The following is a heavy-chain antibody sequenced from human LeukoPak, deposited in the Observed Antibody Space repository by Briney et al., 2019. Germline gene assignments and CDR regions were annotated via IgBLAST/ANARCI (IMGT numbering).Heavy chain of an antibody. V-gene: IGHV6-1*01. J-gene: IGHJ4*02. Sequence: SQTLSLTCDISGDSVSSHSAAWNWIRQSPLRGLEWLGRTYYRSKWYNDHAVSVKSRITINPDTSKNQFSLQLNSVTPEDTAVYYCTRGAPVGSSREFDYWGQGTLVTVSS. CDR3: TRGAPVGSSREFDY. CDR1: GDSVSSHSAA. CDR2: TYYRSKWYN. D-gene: IGHD5-24*01.